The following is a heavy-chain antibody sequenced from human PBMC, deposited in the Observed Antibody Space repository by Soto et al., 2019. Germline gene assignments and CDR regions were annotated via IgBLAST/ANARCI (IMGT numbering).Heavy chain of an antibody. CDR1: GGSISSGGYY. Sequence: QVQLQESGPGLVKPSQTLSLTCTVSGGSISSGGYYWSWIRQHPGKGLEWIGSIYYSGSTYYNPSPKSRVTRAVDTAKNQTSPKMSSVTAADAAVYYCATGVLHWGQGTLVTVSS. CDR2: IYYSGST. D-gene: IGHD3-10*01. V-gene: IGHV4-31*03. CDR3: ATGVLH. J-gene: IGHJ4*02.